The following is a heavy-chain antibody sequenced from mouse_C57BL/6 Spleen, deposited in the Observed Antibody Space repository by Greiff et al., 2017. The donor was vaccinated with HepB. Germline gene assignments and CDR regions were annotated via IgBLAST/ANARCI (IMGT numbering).Heavy chain of an antibody. V-gene: IGHV1-64*01. CDR1: GYTFTSYW. D-gene: IGHD1-1*01. J-gene: IGHJ4*01. Sequence: VQLQQPGAELVKPGASVKLSCKASGYTFTSYWMHWVKQRPGQGLEWIGMIHPNSGSTNYNEKFKSKATLTVDKSSSTAYMQLSSLTSEDSAVYYCARYYYGSSYGDYAMDYWGQGTSVTVSS. CDR2: IHPNSGST. CDR3: ARYYYGSSYGDYAMDY.